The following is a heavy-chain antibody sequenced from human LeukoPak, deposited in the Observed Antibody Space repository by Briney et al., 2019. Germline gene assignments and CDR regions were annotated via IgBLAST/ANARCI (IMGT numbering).Heavy chain of an antibody. J-gene: IGHJ5*02. D-gene: IGHD2-2*01. CDR3: ARDRSSGVPAAIRYTIWFDP. Sequence: SETLSLTCTVSGGSISSDNYYWTWIRQPAGKGLEWIGHIYTSGTTNYNPSLKSRVTILLDTSKNQFSLKLSSVTAADTAVYYCARDRSSGVPAAIRYTIWFDPWGQGTLVTVSS. CDR2: IYTSGTT. CDR1: GGSISSDNYY. V-gene: IGHV4-61*09.